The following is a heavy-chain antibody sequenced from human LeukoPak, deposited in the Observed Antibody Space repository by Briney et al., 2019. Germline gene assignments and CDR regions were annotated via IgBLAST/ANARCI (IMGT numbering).Heavy chain of an antibody. CDR2: ISGSGGST. CDR1: GFTSSSYA. V-gene: IGHV3-23*01. Sequence: SGGSLRLSCAASGFTSSSYAMSWVRQAPGKGLEWVAAISGSGGSTYYADSVKGRFTISRDNSKNTLYLQMNSLRAEDTAVYYCAKVHGSGSYEYYYYGMDVWGKGTTVTVSS. J-gene: IGHJ6*04. D-gene: IGHD3-10*01. CDR3: AKVHGSGSYEYYYYGMDV.